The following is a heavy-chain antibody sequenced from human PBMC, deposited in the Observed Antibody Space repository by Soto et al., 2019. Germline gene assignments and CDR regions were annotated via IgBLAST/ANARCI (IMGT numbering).Heavy chain of an antibody. CDR1: GFTFSSYG. CDR3: ARGGWNYHYGMDV. Sequence: HPGGSLRLSCAASGFTFSSYGMHWVRQAPGKGLEWVAVIWYDGSNKYYADSVKGRFTISRDNSKNTLYLQMNSLRAEDTAVYYCARGGWNYHYGMDVWGQGTTVTVSS. J-gene: IGHJ6*02. CDR2: IWYDGSNK. V-gene: IGHV3-33*01. D-gene: IGHD6-19*01.